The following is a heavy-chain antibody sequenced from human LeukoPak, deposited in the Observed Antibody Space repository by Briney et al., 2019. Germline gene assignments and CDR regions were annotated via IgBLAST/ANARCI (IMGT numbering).Heavy chain of an antibody. CDR1: GFTFSSYW. CDR3: ASGIFTIFGVVTLDYYGMDV. V-gene: IGHV3-74*01. D-gene: IGHD3-3*01. J-gene: IGHJ6*02. Sequence: PGGSLRLSCAASGFTFSSYWMHWVRQAPGKGLVWASRINSDGSSTSYADSVKGRFTISRDNAKNTLYLQMNSLRAEDTAVYYCASGIFTIFGVVTLDYYGMDVWGQGTTVTVSS. CDR2: INSDGSST.